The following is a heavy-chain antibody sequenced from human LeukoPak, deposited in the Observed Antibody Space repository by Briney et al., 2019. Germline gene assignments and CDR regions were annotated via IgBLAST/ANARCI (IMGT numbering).Heavy chain of an antibody. V-gene: IGHV1-69*04. CDR2: IIPILGIA. CDR3: ARLNRDGYNSYYFDY. D-gene: IGHD5-24*01. CDR1: GGTFSSYA. Sequence: SVKVSCKASGGTFSSYAISWVRQAPGQGLEWMGRIIPILGIANYAQKFQDRVTITADKSTSTAYMELSSLRSEDTAVYYRARLNRDGYNSYYFDYWGQGTLVTVSS. J-gene: IGHJ4*02.